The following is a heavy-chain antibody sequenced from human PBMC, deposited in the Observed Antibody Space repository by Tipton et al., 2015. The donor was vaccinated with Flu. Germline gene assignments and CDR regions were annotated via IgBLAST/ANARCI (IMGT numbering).Heavy chain of an antibody. CDR2: ISYDGSNK. V-gene: IGHV3-30*01. D-gene: IGHD6-13*01. CDR1: GFTFSSYA. Sequence: QVQLVQSGGGVVQPGRSLRLSCAASGFTFSSYAMHWVRQAPGKGLEWVAVISYDGSNKYYADSVKGRFTISRDNSKNTLYLQMNSLRAEDTAVYYCARGQQPRGPNYGMDVWGQGTTVTVSS. CDR3: ARGQQPRGPNYGMDV. J-gene: IGHJ6*02.